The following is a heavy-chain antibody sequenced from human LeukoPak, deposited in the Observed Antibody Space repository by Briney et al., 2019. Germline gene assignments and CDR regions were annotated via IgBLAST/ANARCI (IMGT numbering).Heavy chain of an antibody. CDR2: MSGAGDIA. CDR3: AKLKSALIVVGA. D-gene: IGHD3-22*01. J-gene: IGHJ5*02. Sequence: PGGSLRLSCAASGFTFSRSSLSWVRQAPGQGREWVSSMSGAGDIAHCAEAVRGRFTSSRDNSRNPLYLQMTSLRADDTAVYYCAKLKSALIVVGAWGPGIRVAVSS. V-gene: IGHV3-23*01. CDR1: GFTFSRSS.